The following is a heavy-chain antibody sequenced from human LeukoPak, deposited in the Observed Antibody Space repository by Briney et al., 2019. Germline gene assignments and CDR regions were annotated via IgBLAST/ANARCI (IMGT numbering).Heavy chain of an antibody. J-gene: IGHJ4*02. CDR3: AKDGGSGYSYGHNY. Sequence: GGSLRLSCAASGFTFSSYAMSWVRQAPGKGLEWVSAISGSGGSTYYADSVKGRFTISRDNSKNTLYLQMNGLRAEDTAVYYCAKDGGSGYSYGHNYWGQGTLVTVSS. V-gene: IGHV3-23*01. CDR1: GFTFSSYA. D-gene: IGHD5-18*01. CDR2: ISGSGGST.